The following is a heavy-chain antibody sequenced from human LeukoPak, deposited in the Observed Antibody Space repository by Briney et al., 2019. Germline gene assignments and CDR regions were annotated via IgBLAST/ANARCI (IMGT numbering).Heavy chain of an antibody. D-gene: IGHD3-3*01. CDR2: IYHTGST. V-gene: IGHV4-59*08. CDR3: ARQSRLVIFGVANHWFDP. J-gene: IGHJ5*02. Sequence: SSETLSLTCSVSGASIRSYYWSWIRQPPEKGLEWIGDIYHTGSTNYSPSLNSRVTMSVDTSKNEFSLKLSSVTAADTAVYYCARQSRLVIFGVANHWFDPWSQGTLVTVSS. CDR1: GASIRSYY.